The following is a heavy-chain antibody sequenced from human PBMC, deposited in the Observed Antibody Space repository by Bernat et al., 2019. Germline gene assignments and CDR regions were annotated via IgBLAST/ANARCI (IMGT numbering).Heavy chain of an antibody. CDR1: GFTFSSYA. Sequence: EVQLVESGGGLVQPGGSLRLSCAASGFTFSSYAMSWVRQAPGKGLEWVSVISGSGGSPHYADSVKGRFTISRDNSKNTLFIQMISLRADDTAIYYCAKAGEVYGISRRDSWGQGTLVTVSS. J-gene: IGHJ4*02. V-gene: IGHV3-23*04. D-gene: IGHD5/OR15-5a*01. CDR2: ISGSGGSP. CDR3: AKAGEVYGISRRDS.